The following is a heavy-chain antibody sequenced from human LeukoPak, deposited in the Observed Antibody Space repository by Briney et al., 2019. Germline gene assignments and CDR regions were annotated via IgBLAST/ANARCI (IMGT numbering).Heavy chain of an antibody. D-gene: IGHD5-24*01. CDR1: GYTFTGYY. Sequence: GASVKVSCKASGYTFTGYYMHWVRQAPGQGLEWMGIINPSGGSTSYAQKFQGRVTMTRDMSTSTVYMELSSLRSEDTAVYYCARDQVHVEMATIGGAFDYWGQGTLVTVSS. CDR2: INPSGGST. J-gene: IGHJ4*02. CDR3: ARDQVHVEMATIGGAFDY. V-gene: IGHV1-46*01.